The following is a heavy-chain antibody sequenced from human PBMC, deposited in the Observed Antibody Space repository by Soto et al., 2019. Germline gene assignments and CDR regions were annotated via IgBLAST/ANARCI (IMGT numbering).Heavy chain of an antibody. CDR1: GYTFTGNY. J-gene: IGHJ4*02. V-gene: IGHV1-2*04. Sequence: QVQLVQSGTEVKKPGASVKVSCKASGYTFTGNYIHWVRQAPGQGLEWMGWINPKNGGTNYAQNFQGWVTLTRETSISTAYMEISRLTSDDTAVYYGARSSGWSRFDYWGQGTLVTVSS. CDR2: INPKNGGT. CDR3: ARSSGWSRFDY. D-gene: IGHD6-19*01.